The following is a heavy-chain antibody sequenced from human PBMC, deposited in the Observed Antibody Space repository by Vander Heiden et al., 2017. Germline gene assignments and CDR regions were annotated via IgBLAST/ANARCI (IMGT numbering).Heavy chain of an antibody. Sequence: EVQLVESGGGLVQPGGSLRLSCAASGLTFSTYWMHWVRQAPGKGLVWVSRINSDGSSTNYADSVKGRFTISRDNAKNTLYLQMNSLRAEDTAVYYCARNLMGPTTVGYWGQGTLVTVSS. CDR1: GLTFSTYW. V-gene: IGHV3-74*01. CDR2: INSDGSST. CDR3: ARNLMGPTTVGY. D-gene: IGHD1-26*01. J-gene: IGHJ4*02.